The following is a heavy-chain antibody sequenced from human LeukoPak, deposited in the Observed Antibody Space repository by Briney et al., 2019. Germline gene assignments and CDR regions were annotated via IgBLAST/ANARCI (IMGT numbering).Heavy chain of an antibody. V-gene: IGHV3-74*01. Sequence: PGGSLRLSCAASAFTFSNNWMYWVRQAPGKGLVWVSRINNDGRTTSYADSVKGRFTISSDNAKSTLYLQMNSLRAEDTAVYFCARGDYVWGTYHYTLDYWGQGTLVTVSS. CDR3: ARGDYVWGTYHYTLDY. CDR1: AFTFSNNW. J-gene: IGHJ4*02. D-gene: IGHD3-16*02. CDR2: INNDGRTT.